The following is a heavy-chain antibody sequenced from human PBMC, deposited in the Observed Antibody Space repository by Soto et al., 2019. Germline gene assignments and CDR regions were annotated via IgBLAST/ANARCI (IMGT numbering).Heavy chain of an antibody. D-gene: IGHD3-22*01. Sequence: AASVKVSCKASGGTFSSYAISWVRQAPGQGLEWMGGIIPIFGTANYAQKFQGRVTITADESTSTAYMELSSLRSEDTAVYYCARDGMYAYYYDSRGYYFAYWGQGTLGTVSS. CDR3: ARDGMYAYYYDSRGYYFAY. J-gene: IGHJ4*02. V-gene: IGHV1-69*13. CDR2: IIPIFGTA. CDR1: GGTFSSYA.